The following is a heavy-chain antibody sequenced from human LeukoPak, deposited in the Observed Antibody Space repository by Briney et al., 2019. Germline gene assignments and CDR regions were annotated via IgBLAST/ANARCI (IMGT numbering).Heavy chain of an antibody. CDR2: INHSGST. D-gene: IGHD6-19*01. CDR1: GGSFSGYY. V-gene: IGHV4-34*01. CDR3: ARTESSGWYGYFDH. J-gene: IGHJ4*02. Sequence: SETLSLTCAVYGGSFSGYYWSWIRQPPGKGLEWIGEINHSGSTNYNPSLKSRVTISVDTSKNQFSLKLSSVTAADTAVYYCARTESSGWYGYFDHWGQGTLVTVSS.